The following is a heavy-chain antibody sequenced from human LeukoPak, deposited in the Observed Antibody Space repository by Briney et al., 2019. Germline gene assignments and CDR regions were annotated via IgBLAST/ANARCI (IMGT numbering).Heavy chain of an antibody. V-gene: IGHV4-61*02. J-gene: IGHJ6*03. CDR3: ARDRKKLTVIASYYYMDV. Sequence: SETLSLTCTVSGGSISSGSYYWSWIRQPAGKGLEWIGRIYTSGSTNYNPSLKSRVTISVDTSKNQFSLKLSSVTAADTAVYYCARDRKKLTVIASYYYMDVWGKGTTVTVSS. CDR2: IYTSGST. D-gene: IGHD4-11*01. CDR1: GGSISSGSYY.